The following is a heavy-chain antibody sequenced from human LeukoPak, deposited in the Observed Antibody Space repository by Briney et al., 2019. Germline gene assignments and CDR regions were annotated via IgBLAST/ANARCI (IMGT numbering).Heavy chain of an antibody. CDR3: ARGLTGSRRYFDS. V-gene: IGHV4-59*12. CDR2: IYYSAST. CDR1: GGSFSSYY. D-gene: IGHD3-10*01. Sequence: SETLSLTCAVYGGSFSSYYWSWIRQPPGKGLEWIGYIYYSASTNYNPSLKSRVTISVDTSKNQFSLKLSSVTAADTAVYYCARGLTGSRRYFDSWGQGTLVTVSS. J-gene: IGHJ4*02.